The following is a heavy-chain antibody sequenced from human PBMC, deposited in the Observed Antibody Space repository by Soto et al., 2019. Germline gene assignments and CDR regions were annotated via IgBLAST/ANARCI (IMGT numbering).Heavy chain of an antibody. CDR1: GGSISGYY. D-gene: IGHD2-15*01. CDR2: IYYSGST. V-gene: IGHV4-59*08. CDR3: ASSALCGMDV. Sequence: SETLALTCTVSGGSISGYYWSWIRQPPGKGLEWIGYIYYSGSTNYNPSLKSRLIISIDTSKNQFSLKVGSVTAADTAVYHCASSALCGMDVWGQGTTVTDS. J-gene: IGHJ6*02.